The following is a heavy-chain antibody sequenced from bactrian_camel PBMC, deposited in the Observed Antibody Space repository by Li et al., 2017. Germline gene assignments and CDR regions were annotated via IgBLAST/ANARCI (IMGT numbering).Heavy chain of an antibody. CDR2: IWTNTGST. CDR3: AADRAGSRNCFSDRFSPAGFRD. Sequence: HVQLVESGGGSVQAGGSLRLSCAGSGYSYNNVCMAWFRQAPGKEREGVARIWTNTGSTNYADSVKGRFTVSQDTAKNTLYLQMNSLKPEDTALFYCAADRAGSRNCFSDRFSPAGFRDWGQGTQVTVS. J-gene: IGHJ4*01. D-gene: IGHD2*01. CDR1: GYSYNNVC. V-gene: IGHV3S61*01.